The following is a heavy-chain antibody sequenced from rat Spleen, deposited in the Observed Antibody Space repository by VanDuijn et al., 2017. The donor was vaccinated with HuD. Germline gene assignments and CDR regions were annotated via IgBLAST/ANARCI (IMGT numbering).Heavy chain of an antibody. CDR2: ISSGGNT. CDR3: ARLGGLWRGTYGIMDA. CDR1: GFSLSNYG. V-gene: IGHV2S8*01. D-gene: IGHD2-1*01. Sequence: QVQLKESGPGLVQPSQTLSLTCTVSGFSLSNYGVIWVRQPPGKGLEWIAGISSGGNTYYNSVLKSRLSISRDTSKNQVFLKMNSLQTEDTATYYCARLGGLWRGTYGIMDAWGQGASVTVPS. J-gene: IGHJ4*01.